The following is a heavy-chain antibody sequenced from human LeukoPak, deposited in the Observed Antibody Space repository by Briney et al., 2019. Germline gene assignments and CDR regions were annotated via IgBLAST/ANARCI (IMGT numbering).Heavy chain of an antibody. CDR3: ARVRDVTMIVGAGFYFDY. D-gene: IGHD3-22*01. CDR1: GGSISSGGHY. V-gene: IGHV4-30-4*08. J-gene: IGHJ4*02. Sequence: PSETLSLTCTVSGGSISSGGHYWSWIRQHPGKGLEWIGYIYYSGSTDYNPSLRSRLTISVDTSKNQFSLKLSSVTAADTAVYYCARVRDVTMIVGAGFYFDYWGQGTLVTVSS. CDR2: IYYSGST.